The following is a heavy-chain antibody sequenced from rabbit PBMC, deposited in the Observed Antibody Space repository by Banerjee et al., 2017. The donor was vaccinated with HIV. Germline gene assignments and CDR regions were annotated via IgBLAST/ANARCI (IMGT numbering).Heavy chain of an antibody. Sequence: QSLEESGGDLVKPGASLTLTCTASGFSFSNSYYMYWVRQAPGKGLEWIGCIDSSSITWYASWVNGRFTISKTSSTTVTLQMTSLTAADTATYFCARDLAGVIGWNFDLWGPGTLVTVS. CDR1: GFSFSNSYY. J-gene: IGHJ4*01. V-gene: IGHV1S40*01. CDR2: IDSSSIT. D-gene: IGHD4-1*01. CDR3: ARDLAGVIGWNFDL.